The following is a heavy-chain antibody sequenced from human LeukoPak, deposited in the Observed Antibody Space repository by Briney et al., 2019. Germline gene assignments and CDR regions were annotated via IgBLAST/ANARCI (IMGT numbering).Heavy chain of an antibody. CDR3: ARDVWYSSRWAWFDP. J-gene: IGHJ5*02. CDR2: ISSSSSYI. Sequence: GGSLRLSCAASGFTFSSYSMNWVRQAPGKGREWVSSISSSSSYIYYADSVKGRFTISIDKSKNTLYLQMNSLRADDTAVYYSARDVWYSSRWAWFDPWGQGTLVTVSS. CDR1: GFTFSSYS. V-gene: IGHV3-21*01. D-gene: IGHD6-13*01.